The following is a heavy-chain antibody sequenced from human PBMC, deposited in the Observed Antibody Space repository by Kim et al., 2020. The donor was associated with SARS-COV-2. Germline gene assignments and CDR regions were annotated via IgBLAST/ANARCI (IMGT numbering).Heavy chain of an antibody. D-gene: IGHD3-10*01. J-gene: IGHJ4*02. V-gene: IGHV3-23*01. CDR2: ISGGGDST. CDR3: AKGTGKYYFDY. Sequence: GGSLRLSCADSGFTFSSYGMSWVRQAPGKGLEWVSAISGGGDSTYYTDSVKGRFSISRDNSKNTLYLQMNTLRADDTAVYYCAKGTGKYYFDYWGQGSLVTVSS. CDR1: GFTFSSYG.